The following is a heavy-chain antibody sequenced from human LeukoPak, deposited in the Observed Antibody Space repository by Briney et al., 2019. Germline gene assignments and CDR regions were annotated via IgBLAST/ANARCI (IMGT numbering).Heavy chain of an antibody. D-gene: IGHD6-19*01. CDR1: GGSISSYY. CDR3: ARSVAGIEDY. CDR2: IYYSGST. V-gene: IGHV4-59*12. J-gene: IGHJ4*02. Sequence: SETLSLTCTVSGGSISSYYWSWIRQPPGKGLEWIGYIYYSGSTNYNPSLKSRVTISVDTSKNQFSLKLSSVTAADTAVYYCARSVAGIEDYWGQGTLVTVSS.